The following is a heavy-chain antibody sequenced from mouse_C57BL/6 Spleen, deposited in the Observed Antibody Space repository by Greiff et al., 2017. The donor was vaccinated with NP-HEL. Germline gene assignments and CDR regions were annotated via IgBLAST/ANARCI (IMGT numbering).Heavy chain of an antibody. CDR2: IHPNSGST. CDR3: ARITIYDGLGVFAY. V-gene: IGHV1-64*01. J-gene: IGHJ3*01. Sequence: QVQLQQPGAELVKPGASVKLSCKASGYTFTSYWMHWVKQRPGQVLEWIGMIHPNSGSTNYNEKFKGKATFTADTSSNTAYMQLSSLTTEDSAIYYCARITIYDGLGVFAYWGQGTLVTVSA. D-gene: IGHD2-3*01. CDR1: GYTFTSYW.